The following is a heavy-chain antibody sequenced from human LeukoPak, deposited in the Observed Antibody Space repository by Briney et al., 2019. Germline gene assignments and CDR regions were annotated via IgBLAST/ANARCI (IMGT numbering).Heavy chain of an antibody. J-gene: IGHJ4*02. CDR1: GFSFSSHW. CDR3: ARYRRITMIVVVSGAYFDY. Sequence: PGGSLRLSCSASGFSFSSHWMSWVCQAPGKGLERVTNIKQDGSEKYYVDSVKGRFTISRDNAKNSLYLQMNSLRAEDTAVYNCARYRRITMIVVVSGAYFDYWGQGTLVTVSS. V-gene: IGHV3-7*01. D-gene: IGHD3-22*01. CDR2: IKQDGSEK.